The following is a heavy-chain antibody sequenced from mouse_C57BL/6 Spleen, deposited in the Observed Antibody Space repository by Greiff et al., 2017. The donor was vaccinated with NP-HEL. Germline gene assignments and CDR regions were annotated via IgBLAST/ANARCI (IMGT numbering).Heavy chain of an antibody. V-gene: IGHV5-9-1*02. J-gene: IGHJ3*01. Sequence: EVKVVESGEGLVKPGGSLKLSCAASGFTFSSYAMSWVRQTPEKRLEWVAYISSGGDYIYYADTVKGRFTISRDNARNTLYLQMSSLKSEDTAMYYCTRGSPYDYGFAYWGQVTLVTVSA. D-gene: IGHD2-4*01. CDR1: GFTFSSYA. CDR3: TRGSPYDYGFAY. CDR2: ISSGGDYI.